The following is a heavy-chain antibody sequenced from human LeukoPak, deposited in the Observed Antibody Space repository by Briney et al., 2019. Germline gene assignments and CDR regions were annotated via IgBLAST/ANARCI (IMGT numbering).Heavy chain of an antibody. J-gene: IGHJ3*02. CDR1: GFTFSSYW. CDR3: ARNLASGAFDI. V-gene: IGHV3-7*01. D-gene: IGHD6-25*01. CDR2: IKQDGSEK. Sequence: GGSLRLSCAASGFTFSSYWMSWVRQAPGQGLEWVANIKQDGSEKYYVDSVKGRFTISRDNAKNSLYLQMNSLRAEDTAVYYCARNLASGAFDIWGQGTMVTVSS.